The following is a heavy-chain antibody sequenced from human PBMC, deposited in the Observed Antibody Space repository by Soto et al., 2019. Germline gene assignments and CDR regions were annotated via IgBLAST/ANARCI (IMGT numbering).Heavy chain of an antibody. CDR3: ARGRHESEMATTPEYFQH. V-gene: IGHV4-31*03. CDR1: GGSISSGGYY. Sequence: QVQLQESGPGLVKPSQTLSLTCTVSGGSISSGGYYWSWIRQHPGKGLEWIGYIYYSGSTYYNPSLKSRVTISVDTSKNQLSLKLSSVTAADTAVYYCARGRHESEMATTPEYFQHWGQGTLVTVSS. J-gene: IGHJ1*01. CDR2: IYYSGST. D-gene: IGHD1-1*01.